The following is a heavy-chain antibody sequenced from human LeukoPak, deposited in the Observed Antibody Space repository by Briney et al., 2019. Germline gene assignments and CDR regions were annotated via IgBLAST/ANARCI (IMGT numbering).Heavy chain of an antibody. V-gene: IGHV3-30*04. CDR1: GFTFSSYA. CDR3: ARAARAIYCSGGSCSVRRIYYYYYMDV. J-gene: IGHJ6*03. Sequence: GGSLRLSCAASGFTFSSYAMHWVRQAPGKGLEWVAVISYDGSNKYYADSVKGRFTISRDNSKNTLHLQMNSLRAEDTAVYYCARAARAIYCSGGSCSVRRIYYYYYMDVWGKGTTVTVSS. CDR2: ISYDGSNK. D-gene: IGHD2-15*01.